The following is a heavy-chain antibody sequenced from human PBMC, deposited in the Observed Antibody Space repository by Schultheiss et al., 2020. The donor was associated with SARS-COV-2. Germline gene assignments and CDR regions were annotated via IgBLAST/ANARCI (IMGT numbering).Heavy chain of an antibody. J-gene: IGHJ5*02. CDR1: GGSFSGYY. D-gene: IGHD6-13*01. Sequence: SETLSLTCAVYGGSFSGYYWSWIRQPPGKGLKWIGEISHSGSTNYNPSLKSRVTMSVDTSKNQFSLKLSSVTAADTAVYYCARAGSSIEPGWFDPWGQGTLVTVSS. V-gene: IGHV4-34*01. CDR3: ARAGSSIEPGWFDP. CDR2: ISHSGST.